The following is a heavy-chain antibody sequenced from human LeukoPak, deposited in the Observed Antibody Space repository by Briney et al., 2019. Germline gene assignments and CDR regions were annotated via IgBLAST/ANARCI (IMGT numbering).Heavy chain of an antibody. Sequence: GGSLRLSCAASGFTFSGYGMHWVRQAPGKGLEWVAVIWYDGSNKYYADSVKGRFTISRDNSKNTLYLQMNSLRAEDTAVYYCARDLDSGVVPTYDYWGQGTLVTVSS. D-gene: IGHD3-3*01. V-gene: IGHV3-33*08. CDR1: GFTFSGYG. J-gene: IGHJ4*02. CDR3: ARDLDSGVVPTYDY. CDR2: IWYDGSNK.